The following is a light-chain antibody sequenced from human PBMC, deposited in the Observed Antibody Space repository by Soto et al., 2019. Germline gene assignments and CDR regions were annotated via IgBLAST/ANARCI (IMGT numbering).Light chain of an antibody. CDR3: QQYYSSPLT. CDR1: HSVLYGPNNKNY. Sequence: DFVMTQSPEYLAVPLGERATINCKSGHSVLYGPNNKNYFAWYQQQPGQSPKVLIYWVSTRVSGVPERFNGSGSGTDFTLTISSLQPEDAAVYFCQQYYSSPLTFGGGTKVEI. V-gene: IGKV4-1*01. J-gene: IGKJ4*02. CDR2: WVS.